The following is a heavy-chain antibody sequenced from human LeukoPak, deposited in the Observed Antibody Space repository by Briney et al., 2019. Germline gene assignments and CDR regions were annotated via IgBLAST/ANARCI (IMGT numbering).Heavy chain of an antibody. D-gene: IGHD2-2*01. CDR2: IIPIFGTA. CDR1: GGTFSSYA. V-gene: IGHV1-69*05. Sequence: SVKVSCKASGGTFSSYAISWVRQAPGQGLEWMGRIIPIFGTANYAQKFQGRVTITTDESTSTAYMELSSLRSEDTAVYYCAVGVVPAAFDAFDIWGQGTMVAVSS. CDR3: AVGVVPAAFDAFDI. J-gene: IGHJ3*02.